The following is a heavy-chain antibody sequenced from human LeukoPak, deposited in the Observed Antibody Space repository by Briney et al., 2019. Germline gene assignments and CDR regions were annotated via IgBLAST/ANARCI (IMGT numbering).Heavy chain of an antibody. CDR2: IYNSGST. D-gene: IGHD3-22*01. Sequence: SETLSLTCTVSGVSISSGGYYWTWIRQHSGKGLEWIGHIYNSGSTYYNPSLKSRVTISVDTTKNQFSLKLSSVTAADTAVYYCARTHLGGHDSSDGGWFDPWGQGTLVTVSS. J-gene: IGHJ5*02. V-gene: IGHV4-31*03. CDR1: GVSISSGGYY. CDR3: ARTHLGGHDSSDGGWFDP.